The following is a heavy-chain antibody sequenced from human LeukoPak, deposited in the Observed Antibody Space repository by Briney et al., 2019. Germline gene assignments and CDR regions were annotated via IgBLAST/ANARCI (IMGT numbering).Heavy chain of an antibody. V-gene: IGHV4-59*01. Sequence: SETLSLTCTVSGGSINSFYGSWIRQSPGKGLEWIGNIYYGGSTNYNPSLKSRVTISVDTSKNQFSLKLTSVTAADTAVYYCARDHTYSTSYYFDSWGQGTPVTVSS. CDR2: IYYGGST. CDR1: GGSINSFY. CDR3: ARDHTYSTSYYFDS. J-gene: IGHJ4*02. D-gene: IGHD6-13*01.